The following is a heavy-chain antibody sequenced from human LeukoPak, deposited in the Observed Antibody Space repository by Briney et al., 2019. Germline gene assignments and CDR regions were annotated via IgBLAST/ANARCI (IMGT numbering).Heavy chain of an antibody. D-gene: IGHD3-16*01. CDR2: ISSRSTYI. J-gene: IGHJ6*04. Sequence: GGSLRLSCAASGFTFSSYWMHWVRQAPGKGLEWVSSISSRSTYIYHADSVKGRFTISRDNAKSSLFLQMNSLRAEDTAVYFCAKSTRAVMAMMDVWGKGTTVTVSS. V-gene: IGHV3-21*01. CDR1: GFTFSSYW. CDR3: AKSTRAVMAMMDV.